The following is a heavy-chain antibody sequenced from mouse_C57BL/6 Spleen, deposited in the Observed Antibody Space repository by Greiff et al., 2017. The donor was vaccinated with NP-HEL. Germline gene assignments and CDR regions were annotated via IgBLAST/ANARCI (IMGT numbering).Heavy chain of an antibody. CDR1: GYTFTSYW. V-gene: IGHV1-52*01. CDR2: IDPSDSET. CDR3: ASLYYYGSSPYAMDY. J-gene: IGHJ4*01. D-gene: IGHD1-1*01. Sequence: VQLQQPGAELVRPGSSVKLSCKASGYTFTSYWMHWVKQRPIQGLEWIGNIDPSDSETHYNQKFKDKATLTVDKSSSTAYMQLSSLTSEDSAVYYCASLYYYGSSPYAMDYWGQGTSVTVSS.